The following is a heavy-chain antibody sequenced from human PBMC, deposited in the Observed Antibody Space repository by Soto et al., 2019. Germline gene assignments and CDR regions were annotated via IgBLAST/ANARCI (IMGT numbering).Heavy chain of an antibody. D-gene: IGHD3-9*01. V-gene: IGHV3-21*01. Sequence: GSLRLSCAASGFTFSSYSMNWVRQAPGKGLEWVSSISSSSSYIYYADSVKGRFTISRDNAKNSLYLQMNSLRAEDTAVYYCASNYDILTGYDQNDYWGQGTLVTVSS. CDR2: ISSSSSYI. J-gene: IGHJ4*02. CDR1: GFTFSSYS. CDR3: ASNYDILTGYDQNDY.